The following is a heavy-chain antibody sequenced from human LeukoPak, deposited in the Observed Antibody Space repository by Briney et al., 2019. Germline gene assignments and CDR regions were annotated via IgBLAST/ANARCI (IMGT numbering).Heavy chain of an antibody. J-gene: IGHJ4*02. CDR2: VYYDGTS. Sequence: SETLSLTCTVSGGSINSHSYYWGWIRQPPGKGLEWIGSVYYDGTSYSNPSLKTRVGVFVDTSRDQFSLGLDFVTAADTALYYCVRHISTNTGYFDSCGQGTLVSVSS. V-gene: IGHV4-39*01. D-gene: IGHD5-24*01. CDR3: VRHISTNTGYFDS. CDR1: GGSINSHSYY.